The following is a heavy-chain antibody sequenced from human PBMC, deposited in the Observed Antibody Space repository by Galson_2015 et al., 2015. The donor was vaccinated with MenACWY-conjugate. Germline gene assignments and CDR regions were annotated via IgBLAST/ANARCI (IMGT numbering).Heavy chain of an antibody. D-gene: IGHD1-1*01. V-gene: IGHV2-70*11. CDR3: ARIRYVPGTRHAEYFQH. CDR2: LDWDDDK. J-gene: IGHJ1*01. CDR1: GFSLRTGGMC. Sequence: PALVKPTQPLTLPSTFSGFSLRTGGMCVSWIRQSPGKALEWLARLDWDDDKYYSTSLKTRPNISKCNSKTQVVLTMTNMYPVDTATYYCARIRYVPGTRHAEYFQHWGQGTLVTVSS.